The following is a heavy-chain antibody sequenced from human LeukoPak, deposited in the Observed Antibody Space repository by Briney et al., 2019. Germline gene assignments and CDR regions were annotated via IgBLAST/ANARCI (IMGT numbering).Heavy chain of an antibody. D-gene: IGHD6-19*01. CDR2: IHHSGST. CDR1: GDSISSNYW. V-gene: IGHV4-4*02. CDR3: ARGSGWSWGY. J-gene: IGHJ4*02. Sequence: SSETLSLTCAVSGDSISSNYWWTWVRQPPGKGLEWIGEIHHSGSTYYNPSLKSRVTISVDTSKNQFSLKLSSVTAADTAVYYCARGSGWSWGYWGQGTLVTVSS.